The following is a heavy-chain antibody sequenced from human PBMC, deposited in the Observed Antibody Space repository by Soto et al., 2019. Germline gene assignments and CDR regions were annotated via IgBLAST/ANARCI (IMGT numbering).Heavy chain of an antibody. CDR3: AKASDYDDILTGLH. CDR2: ISGSGGSA. V-gene: IGHV3-23*01. CDR1: GFTFSSYA. D-gene: IGHD3-9*01. Sequence: QPGGSLRLSCAASGFTFSSYAMSWVRQAPGKGLECLSTISGSGGSAYYADSVKGRFTITRDNSKNTLHLQMNSLRAEDTAVYYCAKASDYDDILTGLHWGQGTLVTVSS. J-gene: IGHJ4*02.